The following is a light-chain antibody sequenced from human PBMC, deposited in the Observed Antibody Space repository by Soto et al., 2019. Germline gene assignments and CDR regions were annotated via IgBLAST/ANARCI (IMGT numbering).Light chain of an antibody. CDR1: SNDVGGYKY. CDR3: SSYTDSSNYV. V-gene: IGLV2-14*01. CDR2: EVS. Sequence: QSVLTQPASVSGSPGQSITISCTGTSNDVGGYKYVYWYQQYPGKAPKLMIYEVSNRPSGVSNRFSGSRSGNTASLTISGLQAEDEADYYCSSYTDSSNYVFGTGTKLTVL. J-gene: IGLJ1*01.